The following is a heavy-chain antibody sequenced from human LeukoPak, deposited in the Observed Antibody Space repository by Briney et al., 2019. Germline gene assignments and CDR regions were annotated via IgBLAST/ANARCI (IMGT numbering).Heavy chain of an antibody. Sequence: ASVKVSCKASGYTFTCYYMHWVRQAPGQGLEWMGWINPNSGGTNYAQKFQGRVTMTRDTSISTAYMELSRLRSDDTAVYYCARDTAFSGGFDYWGQGTLVTVSS. V-gene: IGHV1-2*02. J-gene: IGHJ4*02. CDR2: INPNSGGT. CDR3: ARDTAFSGGFDY. CDR1: GYTFTCYY. D-gene: IGHD3-3*02.